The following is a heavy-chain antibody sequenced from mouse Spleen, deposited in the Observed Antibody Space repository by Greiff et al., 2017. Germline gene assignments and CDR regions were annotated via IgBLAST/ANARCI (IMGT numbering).Heavy chain of an antibody. Sequence: EVKLVESGGGLVKLGGSLKLSCAASGFTFSSYALSWVRQTPAKRLEWVATISSGGGNTYYPDSVKGRFTISRDNAKNTLYLQMSSLKSEDTAMYYCARPLYDGYYDGFAYWGQGTLVTVSA. V-gene: IGHV5-9*04. D-gene: IGHD2-3*01. J-gene: IGHJ3*01. CDR2: ISSGGGNT. CDR1: GFTFSSYA. CDR3: ARPLYDGYYDGFAY.